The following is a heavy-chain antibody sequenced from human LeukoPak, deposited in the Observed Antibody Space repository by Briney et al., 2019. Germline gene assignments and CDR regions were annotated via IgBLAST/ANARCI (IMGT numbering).Heavy chain of an antibody. V-gene: IGHV1-69*05. J-gene: IGHJ3*02. CDR1: GGTFSSYA. D-gene: IGHD6-13*01. CDR2: IIPIFGTA. CDR3: ARDRRAGYSSSWYLLAAFDI. Sequence: ASVKVSCKASGGTFSSYAISWVRQAPGQGLEWMGGIIPIFGTAYYAQKFQGRVKITTDGSTSTAYMELSSLRSEDTAVYYCARDRRAGYSSSWYLLAAFDIWGQGTMVTVSS.